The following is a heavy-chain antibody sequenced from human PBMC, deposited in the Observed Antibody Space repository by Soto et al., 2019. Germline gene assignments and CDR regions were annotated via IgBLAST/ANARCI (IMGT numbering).Heavy chain of an antibody. D-gene: IGHD2-15*01. CDR2: INHSGTT. V-gene: IGHV4-34*01. J-gene: IGHJ4*02. CDR1: GGSVSGYF. Sequence: AVYGGSVSGYFWSWIRQPPGKGLEWIGEINHSGTTSYSPSLDSRVTTSVDTSKNQFSLRLSSVTAADTAIYYCARRYCSDSYCSYFDYWGRGTLVTVSS. CDR3: ARRYCSDSYCSYFDY.